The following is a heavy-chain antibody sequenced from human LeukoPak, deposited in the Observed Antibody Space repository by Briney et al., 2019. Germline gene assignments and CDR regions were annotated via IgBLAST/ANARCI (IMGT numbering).Heavy chain of an antibody. J-gene: IGHJ4*02. D-gene: IGHD2-2*01. CDR3: ARLFCSSTSCHLTTDY. CDR1: GGTFSSYA. CDR2: IIPIFGIA. V-gene: IGHV1-69*04. Sequence: GASVKVSCKASGGTFSSYAISWVRQAPGQGLEWMGRIIPIFGIANYAQKFQGRVTITADKSTSTAYMELSSLRSEDTAVYYCARLFCSSTSCHLTTDYWGQGTLVTVSS.